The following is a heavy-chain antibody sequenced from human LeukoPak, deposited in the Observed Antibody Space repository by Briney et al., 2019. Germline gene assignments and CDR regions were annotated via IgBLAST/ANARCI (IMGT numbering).Heavy chain of an antibody. J-gene: IGHJ5*02. V-gene: IGHV2-5*01. CDR3: THRPSWYDFWSGAYFET. Sequence: SGPTLVNPTQTLTLTCTFSGFSLSTTAVGVRWIRQPPGKALEWLALIYWNDYKHYSPSLRSRLTITKDTSKNQVVLTMTNMDPVDTATYYCTHRPSWYDFWSGAYFETWGQGTLVTVSS. CDR2: IYWNDYK. D-gene: IGHD3-3*01. CDR1: GFSLSTTAVG.